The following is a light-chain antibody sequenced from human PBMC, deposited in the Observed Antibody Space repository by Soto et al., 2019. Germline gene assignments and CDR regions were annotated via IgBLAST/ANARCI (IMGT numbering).Light chain of an antibody. V-gene: IGKV1-17*01. J-gene: IGKJ3*01. CDR3: QQRSNWPPFT. CDR2: GAS. Sequence: DIQMTQSPSSLSASVGDRVTITCRASQGIRNDLGWYQQKPGKAPKRLIYGASSLQRGVPSRFSGSGSGTEFTLTISSLQPEDFATYYCQQRSNWPPFTFGPGTKVDIK. CDR1: QGIRND.